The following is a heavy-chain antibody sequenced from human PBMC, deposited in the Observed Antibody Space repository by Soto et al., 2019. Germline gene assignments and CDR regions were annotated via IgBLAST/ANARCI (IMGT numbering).Heavy chain of an antibody. CDR3: ARDALSSGLFDY. V-gene: IGHV3-33*01. CDR2: IWYDGSNK. J-gene: IGHJ4*02. Sequence: GGSLRLSCAASGFTFSSYGMHWVRQAPGKGLEWVAVIWYDGSNKYYADSVKGRFTISRDNSKNTLYLQMNSLRAEETAVYYCARDALSSGLFDYWGQGTLVTVSS. CDR1: GFTFSSYG. D-gene: IGHD6-19*01.